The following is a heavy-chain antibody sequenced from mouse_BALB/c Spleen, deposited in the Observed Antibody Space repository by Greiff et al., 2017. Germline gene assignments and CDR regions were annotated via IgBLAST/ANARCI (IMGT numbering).Heavy chain of an antibody. V-gene: IGHV3-8*02. CDR1: GDSITSGY. D-gene: IGHD1-1*01. J-gene: IGHJ1*01. CDR2: ISYSGST. CDR3: ARYGYYGSSPRYFDV. Sequence: EVKVEESGPSLVKPSQTLSLTCSVTGDSITSGYWNWIRKFPGNKLEYMGYISYSGSTYYNPSPKSRISITRDTSKNQYYLQLNSVTTEDTATYYCARYGYYGSSPRYFDVWGAGTTVTVSS.